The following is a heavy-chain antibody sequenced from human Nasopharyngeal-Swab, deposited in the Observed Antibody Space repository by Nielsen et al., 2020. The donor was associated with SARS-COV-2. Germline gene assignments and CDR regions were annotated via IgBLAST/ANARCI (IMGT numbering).Heavy chain of an antibody. Sequence: GESLKISCAASGFTFSSYSMNWVRQAPGKGLEWVSSISSSSSYKYYADSVKGRFTISRDNAKNSLYLQMNSLRAEDTAVYYCARDGDYSGWELTDYWGQGTLVTVSS. CDR2: ISSSSSYK. D-gene: IGHD1-26*01. CDR3: ARDGDYSGWELTDY. CDR1: GFTFSSYS. V-gene: IGHV3-21*01. J-gene: IGHJ4*02.